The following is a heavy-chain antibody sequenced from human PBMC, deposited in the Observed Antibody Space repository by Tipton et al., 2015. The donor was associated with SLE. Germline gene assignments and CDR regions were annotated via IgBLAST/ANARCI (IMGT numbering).Heavy chain of an antibody. CDR3: ARVTHSCSGGSCYGFYFEY. D-gene: IGHD2-15*01. J-gene: IGHJ4*02. Sequence: TLSLTCTVSGGSINDHYWTWIRQPPGKGLEWIGYIGYVYHSQSTNYNASLKSRVTMSLESSKNQFSLKLTSVTAADTADYYCARVTHSCSGGSCYGFYFEYWGQGILVTVSS. CDR1: GGSINDHY. V-gene: IGHV4-59*11. CDR2: IGYVYHSQST.